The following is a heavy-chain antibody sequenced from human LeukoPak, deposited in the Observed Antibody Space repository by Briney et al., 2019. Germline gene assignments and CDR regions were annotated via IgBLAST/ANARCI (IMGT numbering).Heavy chain of an antibody. Sequence: ASVKVSCKASGYTFTGYYMHWVRQAPGQGLEWMGWINPNSGGTTYAKKFQGRVTMTREKSISTAYMELSRLRSDDTAVYYCARSVLYSSSDNWFDPWGQGTLVTVSS. CDR2: INPNSGGT. J-gene: IGHJ5*02. CDR3: ARSVLYSSSDNWFDP. D-gene: IGHD6-13*01. CDR1: GYTFTGYY. V-gene: IGHV1-2*02.